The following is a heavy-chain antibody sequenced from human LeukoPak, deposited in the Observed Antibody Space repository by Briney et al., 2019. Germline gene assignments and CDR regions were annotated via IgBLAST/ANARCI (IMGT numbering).Heavy chain of an antibody. J-gene: IGHJ3*02. CDR2: ISSSSSYI. V-gene: IGHV3-21*01. D-gene: IGHD6-19*01. CDR3: AAIENLAVAGVDAFDI. CDR1: GFTFSGYS. Sequence: PGGSLRLSCAASGFTFSGYSMNWVRQAPGKGLEWVSSISSSSSYIYYADSVKGRFTISRDNAKNSLYLQMNSLRAEDTAVYYCAAIENLAVAGVDAFDIWGQGTMVTVSS.